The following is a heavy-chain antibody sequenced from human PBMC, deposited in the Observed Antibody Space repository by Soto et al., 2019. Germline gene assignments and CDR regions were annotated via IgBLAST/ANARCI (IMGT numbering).Heavy chain of an antibody. Sequence: WTWIRQHPVMGLEWIAYIYYSGNTFYNPSLKSRLTISLDTPKNQFSLNLTSVTAADTAVYYCARGAADYGDAFDIWGQGTMVTVSS. CDR2: IYYSGNT. D-gene: IGHD4-17*01. V-gene: IGHV4-31*02. J-gene: IGHJ3*02. CDR3: ARGAADYGDAFDI.